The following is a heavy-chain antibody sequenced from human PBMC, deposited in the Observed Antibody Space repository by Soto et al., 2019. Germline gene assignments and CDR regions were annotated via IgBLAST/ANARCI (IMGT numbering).Heavy chain of an antibody. Sequence: ASVKVSCKISGDTLSELYVHWVRQASGEGLEWMGGFDPQQGKTVFAQKFQGRLTLTEDTSTETAYMELSRLRSDDTAVYYCARDQMGVLTPAHSFDYWGQGTLVTVSS. D-gene: IGHD3-16*01. V-gene: IGHV1-24*01. CDR1: GDTLSELY. CDR3: ARDQMGVLTPAHSFDY. CDR2: FDPQQGKT. J-gene: IGHJ4*02.